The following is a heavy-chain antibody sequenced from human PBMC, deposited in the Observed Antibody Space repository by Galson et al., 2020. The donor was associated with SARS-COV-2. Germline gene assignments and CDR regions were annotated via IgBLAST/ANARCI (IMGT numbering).Heavy chain of an antibody. CDR1: GFTFSSYW. Sequence: GGSLRLSCAASGFTFSSYWMHWVRQAPGQGLVWVSRIYSEGSSTSYAASVKGRFTISGDNAKNTLYLQMNSLRAEDTAVYYCARGDMGNDYFDYWGQGTLVTVSS. D-gene: IGHD7-27*01. CDR2: IYSEGSST. J-gene: IGHJ4*02. V-gene: IGHV3-74*01. CDR3: ARGDMGNDYFDY.